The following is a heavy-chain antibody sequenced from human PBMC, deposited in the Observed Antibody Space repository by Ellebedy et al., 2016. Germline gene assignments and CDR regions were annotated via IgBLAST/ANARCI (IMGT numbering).Heavy chain of an antibody. J-gene: IGHJ4*02. V-gene: IGHV3-30*18. CDR1: GFTFRTSG. D-gene: IGHD4-17*01. Sequence: GESLKISXAASGFTFRTSGMHWVRQAPGKGLEWVAVISYDGRDKRYGDSVKGRFSISRDNSKNRLFLQMSNLTTEDTAMYYCAKDPSVTTSDWGQGTLVTVSS. CDR3: AKDPSVTTSD. CDR2: ISYDGRDK.